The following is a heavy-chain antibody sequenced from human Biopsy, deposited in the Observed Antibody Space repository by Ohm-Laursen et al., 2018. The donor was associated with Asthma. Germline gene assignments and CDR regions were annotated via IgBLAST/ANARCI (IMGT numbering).Heavy chain of an antibody. CDR2: ISYDGSNK. Sequence: SLRLSCAASGFTFSSYGMHWVRQAPGKGLEWVAVISYDGSNKYYADSVKGRFTISRDNSKNTLYLQMNGLRAEDTAVYYCASQSSGPDLWSGYYYFDYWGQGTLVTVSS. D-gene: IGHD3-3*01. V-gene: IGHV3-30*03. J-gene: IGHJ4*02. CDR3: ASQSSGPDLWSGYYYFDY. CDR1: GFTFSSYG.